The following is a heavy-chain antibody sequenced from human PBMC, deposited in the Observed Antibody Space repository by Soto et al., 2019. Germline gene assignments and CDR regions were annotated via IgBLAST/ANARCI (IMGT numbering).Heavy chain of an antibody. CDR2: MNRDGSEK. Sequence: EVQLVESGGGLVQPGGSLRLSCAASGFTFSXXWMTWARQAPGKGLEWVASMNRDGSEKRYVDSVEGRFTISRDNAKNSLFLQMNSLSPDDTAVYYCGRDAGRRFDYWGQGSLVTVSS. CDR1: GFTFSXXW. CDR3: GRDAGRRFDY. J-gene: IGHJ4*02. D-gene: IGHD6-13*01. V-gene: IGHV3-7*01.